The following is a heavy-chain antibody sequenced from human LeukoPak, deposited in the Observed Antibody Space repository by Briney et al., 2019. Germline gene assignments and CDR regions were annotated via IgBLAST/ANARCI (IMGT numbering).Heavy chain of an antibody. J-gene: IGHJ4*02. Sequence: GGSLRLSCAASGFAFNKYWMHWVRQTPGKGLVWVSRRNGDGSTTSYADSVKGGFTISRDNAKNTLYLQMSSLRAEDTAVYYCATGNYYDSRGYYTFGHWGQGTLVTVSS. CDR1: GFAFNKYW. V-gene: IGHV3-74*01. D-gene: IGHD3-22*01. CDR3: ATGNYYDSRGYYTFGH. CDR2: RNGDGSTT.